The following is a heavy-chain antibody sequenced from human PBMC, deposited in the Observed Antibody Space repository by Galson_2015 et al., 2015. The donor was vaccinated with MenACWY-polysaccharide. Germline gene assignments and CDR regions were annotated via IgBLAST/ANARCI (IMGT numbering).Heavy chain of an antibody. CDR3: AREAQYYYDSSGYYDAFDI. Sequence: CAISWDSVSSNSAAWNWIRQSPSRGLEWLGRTYYRSKWYNDYAVSVKSRITINPDTSKNQFSLQLNSVTPEDTAVYYCAREAQYYYDSSGYYDAFDIWGQGTMVTVSS. V-gene: IGHV6-1*01. J-gene: IGHJ3*02. CDR1: WDSVSSNSAA. D-gene: IGHD3-22*01. CDR2: TYYRSKWYN.